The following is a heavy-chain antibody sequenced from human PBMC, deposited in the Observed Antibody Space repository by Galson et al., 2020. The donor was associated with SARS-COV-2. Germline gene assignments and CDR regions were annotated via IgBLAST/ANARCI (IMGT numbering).Heavy chain of an antibody. V-gene: IGHV1-18*01. Sequence: ASVKVSCKASGYNFNNYGISWVRQAPGQGLEWMGWISAYTGNRYYAQKFEGRVTMTTDRSTSTVYMDLRSLRSDDTAIYYCARGGYCTGRNCNGVVEGYFDLWGRGTLVTVSS. J-gene: IGHJ2*01. D-gene: IGHD2-8*02. CDR2: ISAYTGNR. CDR3: ARGGYCTGRNCNGVVEGYFDL. CDR1: GYNFNNYG.